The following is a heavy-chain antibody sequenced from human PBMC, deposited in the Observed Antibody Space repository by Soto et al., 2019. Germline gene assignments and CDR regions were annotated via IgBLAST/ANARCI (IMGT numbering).Heavy chain of an antibody. D-gene: IGHD2-2*01. Sequence: PSETLSLTCSVSGGSINTAGYYWTWIRQHPGRGLDWIGYIYYSGSTYYNPSLRSRVTISLDTSKNQFSLTPTSVTVADTAVYYCARGAKWMPRSYFDCWGQGTLVTVSS. CDR1: GGSINTAGYY. J-gene: IGHJ4*02. V-gene: IGHV4-31*03. CDR2: IYYSGST. CDR3: ARGAKWMPRSYFDC.